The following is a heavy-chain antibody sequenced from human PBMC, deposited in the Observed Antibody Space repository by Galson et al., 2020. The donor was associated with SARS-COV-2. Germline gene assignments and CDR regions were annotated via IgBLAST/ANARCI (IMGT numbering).Heavy chain of an antibody. V-gene: IGHV4-4*02. CDR1: GGSISSSNW. Sequence: SETLSLTCAVSGGSISSSNWWSWVRQPPGKGLEWIGEIYHSGSTNYNPSLKSRVTISVDKSKNQFSLKLSSVTAADTAVYYCARLIHCSSTSCYLGAFDIWGQGTMDTVSS. D-gene: IGHD2-2*01. J-gene: IGHJ3*02. CDR2: IYHSGST. CDR3: ARLIHCSSTSCYLGAFDI.